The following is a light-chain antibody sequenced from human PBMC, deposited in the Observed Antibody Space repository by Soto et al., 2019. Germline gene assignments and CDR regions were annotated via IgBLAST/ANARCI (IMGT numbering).Light chain of an antibody. CDR1: QSISRT. Sequence: EIVMTQSPATLSVSPGERATLSCRASQSISRTLAWYHQKSGQPPRLLIYDASTSATGFPARFSGSGSGTEFTRTISSLQSEDFAVYYCQQYNNWPPTFGGGTKV. CDR3: QQYNNWPPT. J-gene: IGKJ4*01. V-gene: IGKV3D-15*01. CDR2: DAS.